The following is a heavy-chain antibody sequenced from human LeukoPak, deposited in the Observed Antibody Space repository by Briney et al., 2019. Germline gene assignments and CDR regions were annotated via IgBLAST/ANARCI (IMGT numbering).Heavy chain of an antibody. Sequence: GGSLRLSCVASGFTLRSYVMNWVRQAPGKGLEWVSAISGSGGSTYSAKGRFTISRDNSKNTLYLQMTSLRAEDTAVYYCAKGRAGNYYYDSSDYWGQGTLVTVSS. V-gene: IGHV3-23*01. CDR3: AKGRAGNYYYDSSDY. J-gene: IGHJ4*02. D-gene: IGHD3-22*01. CDR2: ISGSGGST. CDR1: GFTLRSYV.